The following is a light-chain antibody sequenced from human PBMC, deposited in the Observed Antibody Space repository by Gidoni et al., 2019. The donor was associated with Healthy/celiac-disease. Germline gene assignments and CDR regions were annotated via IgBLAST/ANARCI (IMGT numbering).Light chain of an antibody. CDR2: AAS. CDR3: QQSYRTPPT. Sequence: DIQMTQSPSSLSASVGDRVTITCRASQSISSYLNWYQQKPGKAPKLLIYAASSVQSGVPSRFSGSGSGTDFTLTISSLQPEDFATYYCQQSYRTPPTFGGGTKVEIK. CDR1: QSISSY. V-gene: IGKV1-39*01. J-gene: IGKJ4*01.